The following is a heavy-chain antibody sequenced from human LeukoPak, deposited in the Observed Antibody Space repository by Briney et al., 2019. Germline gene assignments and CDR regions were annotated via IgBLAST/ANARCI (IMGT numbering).Heavy chain of an antibody. CDR1: GGSIGTYY. D-gene: IGHD7-27*01. Sequence: SETLSLTCTVSGGSIGTYYWSWIRQPAGKGLEWIGRIFTTGGANYNPSLKSRVTMSLDTSKNLFSLKLSSVTAADTAAYYCVRDGPSWGLLWGQGALVTVSS. J-gene: IGHJ4*02. CDR3: VRDGPSWGLL. V-gene: IGHV4-4*07. CDR2: IFTTGGA.